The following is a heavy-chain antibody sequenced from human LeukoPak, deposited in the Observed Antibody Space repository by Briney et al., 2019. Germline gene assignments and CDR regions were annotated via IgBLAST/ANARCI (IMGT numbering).Heavy chain of an antibody. V-gene: IGHV3-21*01. CDR3: ARDPGGFGEPKGPFDY. CDR2: ISSSSRYI. D-gene: IGHD3-10*01. CDR1: GFTVSSNY. J-gene: IGHJ4*02. Sequence: GGSLRLYCAASGFTVSSNYMSWVRQAPGKGLEWVSSISSSSRYIYYADSVKGRFTISRDNSKNTLYLQMNSLRAEDTAVYYCARDPGGFGEPKGPFDYWGQGTLVTVSS.